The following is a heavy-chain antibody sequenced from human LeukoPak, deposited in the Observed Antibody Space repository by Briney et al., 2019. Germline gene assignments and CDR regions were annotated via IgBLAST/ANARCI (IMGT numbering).Heavy chain of an antibody. J-gene: IGHJ4*02. CDR2: ICHSGST. Sequence: PSETLSLTCNVSGYSIGSGYYWGWIRQPPGKGLEWIGSICHSGSTYYNSSLKNRVTISVDTSKNQISLMLTSVTAADTAVYYCARDGTGYYAFDCWGQGTLVSVSS. CDR1: GYSIGSGYY. V-gene: IGHV4-38-2*02. D-gene: IGHD3-22*01. CDR3: ARDGTGYYAFDC.